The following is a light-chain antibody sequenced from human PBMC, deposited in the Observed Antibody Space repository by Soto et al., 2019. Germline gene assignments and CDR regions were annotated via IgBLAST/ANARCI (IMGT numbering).Light chain of an antibody. V-gene: IGLV1-44*01. CDR2: NDN. Sequence: VLTQPPSASGTPGQRVTISCSGSSSNIGSSSVNWYQQLPGTGPKLLIYNDNQRPSGVPDRFSGSRSGTSASLAISGLQSEDEADYYCAAWDVSLSGLYVFGTGTKVTVL. J-gene: IGLJ1*01. CDR3: AAWDVSLSGLYV. CDR1: SSNIGSSS.